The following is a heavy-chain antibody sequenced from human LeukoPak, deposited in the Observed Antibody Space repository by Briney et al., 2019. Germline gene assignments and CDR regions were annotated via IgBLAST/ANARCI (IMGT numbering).Heavy chain of an antibody. D-gene: IGHD6-13*01. J-gene: IGHJ4*02. CDR1: GFTFSSYG. Sequence: GGSLRLSCAASGFTFSSYGMHWVRQAPGKGLEWVAFIRYDGSNKYYADSVKGRFTISRDNFKNTLYLQMNSLRAEDTAVYYCAKSTARGTIAAAGHFDYWGQGTLVTVSS. CDR2: IRYDGSNK. CDR3: AKSTARGTIAAAGHFDY. V-gene: IGHV3-30*02.